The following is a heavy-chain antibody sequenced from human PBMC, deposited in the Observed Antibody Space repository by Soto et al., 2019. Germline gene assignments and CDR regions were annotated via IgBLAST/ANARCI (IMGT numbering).Heavy chain of an antibody. CDR3: ARAFDYHDAFDI. V-gene: IGHV1-69*13. J-gene: IGHJ3*02. CDR1: GGTFSSYA. D-gene: IGHD3-10*01. CDR2: IIPIFGTA. Sequence: SVNVSCKASGGTFSSYAISGVRQAPGQGLEWMGGIIPIFGTANYAQKFQGRVTITADESTSTAYMELSSLRSEDTAVYYCARAFDYHDAFDIWGQETMVTVSS.